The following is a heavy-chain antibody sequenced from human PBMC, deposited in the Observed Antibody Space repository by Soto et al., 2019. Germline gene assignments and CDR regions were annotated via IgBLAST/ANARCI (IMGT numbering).Heavy chain of an antibody. Sequence: GGSLRLSCAASGLSFSSYGMHWVRQAQGKGLEWVAYISSSGSSTYYGDSVKGRFTISRDNSKNTLYLQMNSLRAEDTAVYYCAKDSALPLRSGYPLYYFDYWGQGTLVTVSS. CDR1: GLSFSSYG. V-gene: IGHV3-NL1*01. CDR3: AKDSALPLRSGYPLYYFDY. D-gene: IGHD3-3*01. J-gene: IGHJ4*02. CDR2: ISSSGSST.